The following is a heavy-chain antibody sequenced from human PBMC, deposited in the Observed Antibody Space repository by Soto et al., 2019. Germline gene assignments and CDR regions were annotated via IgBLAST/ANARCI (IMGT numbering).Heavy chain of an antibody. D-gene: IGHD2-8*01. CDR1: GYTFTSYG. CDR2: ISAYNGNT. J-gene: IGHJ4*02. Sequence: QVQLVQSGAEVKKPGASVKVSCKASGYTFTSYGISWVRQAPGQGLEGMGWISAYNGNTNYARKLQGRVTMTTDTSTSTAYMELRSLRSDDTAVYYCARGEAGCTNGVCLFDYWGQGTLVTVSS. CDR3: ARGEAGCTNGVCLFDY. V-gene: IGHV1-18*01.